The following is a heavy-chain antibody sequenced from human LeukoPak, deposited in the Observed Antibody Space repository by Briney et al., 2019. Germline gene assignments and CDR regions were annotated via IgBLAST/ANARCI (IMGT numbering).Heavy chain of an antibody. J-gene: IGHJ4*02. CDR1: GFTFSKYW. V-gene: IGHV4-4*02. CDR2: IYHSEST. D-gene: IGHD6-13*01. Sequence: PGGSLRLSCAASGFTFSKYWMSWVRQPPGKGLEWIGEIYHSESTNYNPSLKSRVTISVDKSKNQFSLKLSSVTAADTAVYYCARVPEHIAAAGVFDYWGQGTLVTVSS. CDR3: ARVPEHIAAAGVFDY.